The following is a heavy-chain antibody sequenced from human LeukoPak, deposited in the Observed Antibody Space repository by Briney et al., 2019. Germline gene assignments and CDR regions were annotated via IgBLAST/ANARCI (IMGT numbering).Heavy chain of an antibody. D-gene: IGHD4/OR15-4a*01. CDR3: VKEMLTTTSAFDY. CDR2: IDRNGRNT. CDR1: GFTFSAYA. Sequence: GGSLRLSCGASGFTFSAYAMHWVRQAPGKGLEYVSTIDRNGRNTYYADSVRGRFTISRDNSKNTLYLQMRSLRAEDTAVYYCVKEMLTTTSAFDYWGQGSLVTVSS. V-gene: IGHV3-64D*09. J-gene: IGHJ4*02.